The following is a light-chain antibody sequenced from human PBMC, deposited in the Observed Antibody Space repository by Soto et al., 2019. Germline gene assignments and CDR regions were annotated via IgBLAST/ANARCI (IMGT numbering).Light chain of an antibody. Sequence: EIVLTQSPGTLSLSPGERATVSCRASQSVNSNLAWYQQKPGQAPRLLIYAASTRATGIPARFSGSGSGTEFTLTVTSLQSEDFAVYYCQQYDNWPPLTFGGGTKVDI. V-gene: IGKV3-15*01. CDR2: AAS. CDR1: QSVNSN. J-gene: IGKJ4*01. CDR3: QQYDNWPPLT.